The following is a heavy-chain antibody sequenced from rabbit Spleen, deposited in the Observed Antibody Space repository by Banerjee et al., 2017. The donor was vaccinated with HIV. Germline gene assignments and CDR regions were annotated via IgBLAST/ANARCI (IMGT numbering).Heavy chain of an antibody. V-gene: IGHV1S40*01. Sequence: QSLEESGGDLVKPGASLTLTCIASGVSFSGSSYLCWVRQPPGKGPEWIACVAAGVSLTSYYATWAKGRFTISKTSSTTVTLQMTSLAAADTATYFCARDSGSSFSSYGMALWGQGTLVTVS. J-gene: IGHJ6*01. D-gene: IGHD8-1*01. CDR3: ARDSGSSFSSYGMAL. CDR1: GVSFSGSSY. CDR2: VAAGVSLTS.